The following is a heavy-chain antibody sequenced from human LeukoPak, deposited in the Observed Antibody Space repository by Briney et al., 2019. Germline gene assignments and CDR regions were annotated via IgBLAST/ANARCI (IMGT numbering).Heavy chain of an antibody. CDR3: ASDPTDGFNYGGFDY. CDR2: INSDGSST. Sequence: GGSLRLSCAASGFTFSSCWMHWVRQAPGKGLVWVSRINSDGSSTSYADSVKGRFTISRDNAKNTLYLQMNSLRAEDTAVYYCASDPTDGFNYGGFDYWGQGTLVTVSS. J-gene: IGHJ4*02. V-gene: IGHV3-74*01. CDR1: GFTFSSCW. D-gene: IGHD5-24*01.